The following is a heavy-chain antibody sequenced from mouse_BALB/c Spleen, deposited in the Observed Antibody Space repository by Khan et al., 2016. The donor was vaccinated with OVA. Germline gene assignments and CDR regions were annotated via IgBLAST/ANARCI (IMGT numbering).Heavy chain of an antibody. D-gene: IGHD2-3*01. CDR1: GYSITSDYA. Sequence: EVQLQESGPGLVKPSQSLSLTCTVTGYSITSDYAWNWIRQFPGNKLEWMGYISYSGSTNYNPALKSRISITRDTSKNQFFLQLNSVTTEDTATCYCARDGSRYNYAMDYWGKGTSVTVSS. J-gene: IGHJ4*01. V-gene: IGHV3-2*02. CDR2: ISYSGST. CDR3: ARDGSRYNYAMDY.